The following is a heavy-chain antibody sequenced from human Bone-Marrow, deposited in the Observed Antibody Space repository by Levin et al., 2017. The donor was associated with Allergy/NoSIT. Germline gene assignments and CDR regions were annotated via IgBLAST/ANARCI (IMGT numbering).Heavy chain of an antibody. Sequence: GGSLRLSCGASGFTFSNAWMNWVRQAPGKGLEWVGRIKSKSDGGTTDYAAPVKGRFTISRDDSESTLYLQMNSLKNEDTAVYYCITFTSSWYWGQGTLVTVSS. D-gene: IGHD6-13*01. V-gene: IGHV3-15*01. CDR1: GFTFSNAW. J-gene: IGHJ4*02. CDR2: IKSKSDGGTT. CDR3: ITFTSSWY.